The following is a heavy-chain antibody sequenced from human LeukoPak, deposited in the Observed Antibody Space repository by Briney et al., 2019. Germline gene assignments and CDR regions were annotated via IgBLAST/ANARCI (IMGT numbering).Heavy chain of an antibody. CDR3: AKGAGGFSYYNWFDP. Sequence: SETLSLTCTVSGGSIGSYYWSWIRQPPGKGLEWIGYLYYSGSTNYNPSLKSRVTISEDTSKNQFSLKLASVTAADTAIYYCAKGAGGFSYYNWFDPWGQGTLVTVSS. CDR2: LYYSGST. V-gene: IGHV4-59*12. D-gene: IGHD5-18*01. CDR1: GGSIGSYY. J-gene: IGHJ5*02.